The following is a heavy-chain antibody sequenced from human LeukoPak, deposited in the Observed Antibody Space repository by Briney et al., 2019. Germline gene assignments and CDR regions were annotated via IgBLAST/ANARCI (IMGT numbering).Heavy chain of an antibody. V-gene: IGHV3-7*01. J-gene: IGHJ4*02. D-gene: IGHD3-10*01. Sequence: GGSLRLSCAASGFTFSSYWMSWVRQAPGKGLEWVANIREDGSEKYYVDSVKGQFTISRDNAKNSLFLQMDSLRAEDTAVYYCARDLAGHYYGSGSSFDYWGQGTLVTVS. CDR3: ARDLAGHYYGSGSSFDY. CDR2: IREDGSEK. CDR1: GFTFSSYW.